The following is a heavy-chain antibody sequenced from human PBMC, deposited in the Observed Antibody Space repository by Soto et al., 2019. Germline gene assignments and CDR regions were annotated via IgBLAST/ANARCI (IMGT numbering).Heavy chain of an antibody. J-gene: IGHJ5*02. CDR1: GYAFTSYW. Sequence: GESLKLSCTGSGYAFTSYWIAWVRQMPGKGLEWMRIIYPGDSDTRYSPSFQGQVTISADKSITTAYLQWSSLKASDTAMYYCARGYCTTTICDPWFDPWGQGTLVTVS. CDR3: ARGYCTTTICDPWFDP. D-gene: IGHD2-2*01. V-gene: IGHV5-51*01. CDR2: IYPGDSDT.